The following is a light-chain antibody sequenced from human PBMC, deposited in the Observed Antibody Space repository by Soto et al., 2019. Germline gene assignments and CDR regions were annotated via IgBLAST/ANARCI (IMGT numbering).Light chain of an antibody. CDR3: QQTHSAPWT. Sequence: DIPMTQSPSSLSASVGDRVTITCRASQSISGYFNWYQQKPGKAPKLLIYGASSLLSGVPSRFGGSGSGTDFTLTISSLQPEDFATYYCQQTHSAPWTFGQGTKVEIK. CDR1: QSISGY. V-gene: IGKV1-39*01. CDR2: GAS. J-gene: IGKJ1*01.